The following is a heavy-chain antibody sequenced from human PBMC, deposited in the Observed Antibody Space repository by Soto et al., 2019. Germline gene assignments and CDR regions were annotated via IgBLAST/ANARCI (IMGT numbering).Heavy chain of an antibody. D-gene: IGHD6-13*01. CDR1: GFTFDSCV. Sequence: VQLVESGGDLVQPGGSLRLSCAASGFTFDSCVMSWVRRAPGKGLEWLSLISGSGRYTDYADSVKDRFTISRDNSKNTLYLQMNSLRVEDTAVYYCAKDPPSERMQPDYGMDVWGQGTTVTVSS. J-gene: IGHJ6*02. CDR2: ISGSGRYT. V-gene: IGHV3-23*04. CDR3: AKDPPSERMQPDYGMDV.